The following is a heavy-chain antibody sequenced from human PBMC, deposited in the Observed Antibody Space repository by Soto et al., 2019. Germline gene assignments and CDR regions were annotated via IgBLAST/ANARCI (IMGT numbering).Heavy chain of an antibody. D-gene: IGHD2-21*01. CDR1: GGSISSFY. J-gene: IGHJ4*02. CDR2: IYNTGST. Sequence: SETLSLTCTVSGGSISSFYWSWIRQPPGKPLEWIGYIYNTGSTNYSPSLKGRVSISVDTSKNQFSLQLSSVTAADTAVYYCARSLAVYTYGLFGYWGQGTLVTVSS. CDR3: ARSLAVYTYGLFGY. V-gene: IGHV4-59*01.